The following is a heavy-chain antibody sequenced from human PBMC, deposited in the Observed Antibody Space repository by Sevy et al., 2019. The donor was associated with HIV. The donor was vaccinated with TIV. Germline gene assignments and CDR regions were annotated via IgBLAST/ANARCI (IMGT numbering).Heavy chain of an antibody. D-gene: IGHD2-21*01. Sequence: GGSLRLSCAASGFTFSSYGMHWVRQAPGKGLEWLQVISNDGSNKNYADSVKARFTISRDNSKNTLYLQMNSLRAEDTAVYYCAKSLGERGYYFDYWGQGTLVTVSS. J-gene: IGHJ4*02. V-gene: IGHV3-30*18. CDR2: ISNDGSNK. CDR3: AKSLGERGYYFDY. CDR1: GFTFSSYG.